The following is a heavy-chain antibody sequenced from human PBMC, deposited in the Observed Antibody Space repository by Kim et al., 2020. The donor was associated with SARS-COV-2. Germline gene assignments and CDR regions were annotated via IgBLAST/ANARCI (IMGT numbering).Heavy chain of an antibody. Sequence: GGSLRLSCAASGFTFSSYSMNWVRQAPGKGLEWVSSISSSSSSYIYYADSVKGRFTISRDNAKNSLYLQMNSLRAEDTAVYYCARLAIYDSSGYDQLGWGQGTLVTVSS. D-gene: IGHD3-22*01. CDR1: GFTFSSYS. V-gene: IGHV3-21*01. J-gene: IGHJ4*02. CDR3: ARLAIYDSSGYDQLG. CDR2: ISSSSSSYI.